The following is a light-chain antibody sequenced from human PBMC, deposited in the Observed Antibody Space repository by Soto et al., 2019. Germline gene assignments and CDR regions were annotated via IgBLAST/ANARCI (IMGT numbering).Light chain of an antibody. Sequence: EIVLTQSPATLSLSPGEGATLSCRASQSVSSYLAWYQQKPGQAPRLLIYDASNRATGIPARFSGSGSGTDFTLSISSLEPEDFAVYYCQQRSNWPFTFGPGNKVDIK. CDR2: DAS. J-gene: IGKJ3*01. CDR1: QSVSSY. CDR3: QQRSNWPFT. V-gene: IGKV3-11*01.